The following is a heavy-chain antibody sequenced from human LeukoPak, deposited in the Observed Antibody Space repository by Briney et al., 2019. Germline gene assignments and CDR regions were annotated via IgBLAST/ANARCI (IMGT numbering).Heavy chain of an antibody. CDR2: IGTGDNK. CDR1: GFTFSNYE. V-gene: IGHV3-48*03. D-gene: IGHD2-21*02. Sequence: GGSLRLSCKASGFTFSNYEMNWVRQAPGKGLEWVSYIGTGDNKHYADSLKGRFTTSRDDAKNTLFLQMNSLKVDDTAVYFCARERIDCRGDCYDYWGQGTLVTVSS. J-gene: IGHJ4*02. CDR3: ARERIDCRGDCYDY.